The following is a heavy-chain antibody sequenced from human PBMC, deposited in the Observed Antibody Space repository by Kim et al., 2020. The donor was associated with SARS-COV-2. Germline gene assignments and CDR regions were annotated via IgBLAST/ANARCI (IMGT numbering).Heavy chain of an antibody. V-gene: IGHV2-5*01. CDR3: AHRPNSGSYVVDY. D-gene: IGHD1-26*01. J-gene: IGHJ4*02. Sequence: YSQSLKRRLTIPKDTSKNQVVLTMTNMDPVDTATYYCAHRPNSGSYVVDYWGQGTLVTVSS.